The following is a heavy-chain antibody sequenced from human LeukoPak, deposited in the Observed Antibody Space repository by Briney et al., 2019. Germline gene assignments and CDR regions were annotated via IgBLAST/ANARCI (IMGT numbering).Heavy chain of an antibody. CDR1: GYTFTGYY. V-gene: IGHV1-2*02. Sequence: ASVKVSCKASGYTFTGYYMHWVRQAPGQGLEWMGWINPNSGGTNYAQKFQGRVTMTRDTSISTAYMELSRLRSDDTAVYYCARDLSYGDSFDYWGQGTLVTVSS. CDR2: INPNSGGT. D-gene: IGHD4-17*01. J-gene: IGHJ4*02. CDR3: ARDLSYGDSFDY.